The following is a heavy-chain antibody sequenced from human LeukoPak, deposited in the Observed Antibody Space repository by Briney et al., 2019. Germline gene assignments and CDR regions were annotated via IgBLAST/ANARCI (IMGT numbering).Heavy chain of an antibody. Sequence: GGSLRLSCAASGFTFSSYAMSWVRQAPGKGLEWVSAISGSGGSTYYADSVKGRFTISRDNSKNTLYLQMNSLRAEDTAVYYCAKLAKYGSGSPIDYWAREPWSPSPQ. CDR1: GFTFSSYA. J-gene: IGHJ4*02. CDR2: ISGSGGST. CDR3: AKLAKYGSGSPIDY. V-gene: IGHV3-23*01. D-gene: IGHD3-10*01.